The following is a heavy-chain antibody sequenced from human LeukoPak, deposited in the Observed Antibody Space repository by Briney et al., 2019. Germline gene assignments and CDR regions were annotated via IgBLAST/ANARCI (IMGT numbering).Heavy chain of an antibody. D-gene: IGHD3-22*01. CDR1: GGSFSGYY. V-gene: IGHV4-34*01. CDR3: ARGLPPSYFITMISYLDY. CDR2: INHSGST. Sequence: SETLSLTCAVYGGSFSGYYWSWIRQPPGKGLEWIGEINHSGSTNYNPSLKNRVTISVDTSKNQFSLKLSSVTAADTAVYYCARGLPPSYFITMISYLDYWGQGTLVTVSS. J-gene: IGHJ4*02.